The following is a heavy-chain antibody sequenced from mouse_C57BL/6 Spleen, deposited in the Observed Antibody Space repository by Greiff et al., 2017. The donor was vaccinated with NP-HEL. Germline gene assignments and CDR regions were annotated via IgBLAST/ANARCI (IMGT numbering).Heavy chain of an antibody. Sequence: VQLQESGAELARPGASVKMSCKASGYTFTSYTMHWVKQRPGQGLEWIGYINPSSGYTKYNQKFKDKATLTADKSSSTAYMQLSSLTSEDSAVYYCAREDGSSHWYFDVWGTGTTVTVSS. D-gene: IGHD1-1*01. J-gene: IGHJ1*03. CDR2: INPSSGYT. CDR3: AREDGSSHWYFDV. CDR1: GYTFTSYT. V-gene: IGHV1-4*01.